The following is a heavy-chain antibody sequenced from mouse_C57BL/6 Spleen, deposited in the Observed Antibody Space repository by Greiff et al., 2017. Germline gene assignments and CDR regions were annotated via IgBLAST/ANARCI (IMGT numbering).Heavy chain of an antibody. CDR1: GYTFTDYN. D-gene: IGHD2-12*01. CDR3: ATGRRGEFDY. Sequence: EVQLQQSGPELVKPGASVKMSCKASGYTFTDYNMHWVKQSHGKSLEWIGYINPNNGGTSYNQKFKGKATLTVNKSSSTAYMELRSLTSEDSAVYYCATGRRGEFDYWGQGTTLTVSS. V-gene: IGHV1-22*01. CDR2: INPNNGGT. J-gene: IGHJ2*01.